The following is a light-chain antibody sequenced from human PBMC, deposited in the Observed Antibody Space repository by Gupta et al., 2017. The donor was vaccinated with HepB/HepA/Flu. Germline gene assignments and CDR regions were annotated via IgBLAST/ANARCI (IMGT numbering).Light chain of an antibody. CDR3: HNYQSTWT. Sequence: DIQMTQSPSTLSASVRDRVTITCRASQSISNWLAWYQQKPGKAPKVLIYKASTLESGVPSRFSGSGSGTEFSLTISSLQPDEVATYYCHNYQSTWTFGQGTXVEIK. CDR1: QSISNW. J-gene: IGKJ1*01. CDR2: KAS. V-gene: IGKV1-5*03.